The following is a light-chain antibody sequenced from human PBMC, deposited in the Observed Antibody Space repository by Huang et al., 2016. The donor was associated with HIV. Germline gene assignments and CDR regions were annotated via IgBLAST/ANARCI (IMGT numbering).Light chain of an antibody. CDR1: QSIKSN. J-gene: IGKJ1*01. V-gene: IGKV3-15*01. CDR2: GAS. CDR3: QQYDYWPPVT. Sequence: IVMTQSPVTLSVSPGERAALSCRAGQSIKSNLAWYQQKPCQAPRSLIYGASTRATGVPARFSGSGDGTEFTLTINNLQSDDFAVYYCQQYDYWPPVTFGQGTKV.